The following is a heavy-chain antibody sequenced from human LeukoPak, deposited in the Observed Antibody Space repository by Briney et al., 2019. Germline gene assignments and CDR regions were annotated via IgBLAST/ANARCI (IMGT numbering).Heavy chain of an antibody. CDR2: VNPKSGST. CDR3: ARGVSIRRYAWAY. J-gene: IGHJ4*02. Sequence: ASVTVSCKASGYSFSDYDIIWVRQAAGQGLEWVGWVNPKSGSTAYAQKFQGRVTMTSSSSITTVYMELSSLRSDDSAVYYCARGVSIRRYAWAYWGQGTLVTVSS. CDR1: GYSFSDYD. V-gene: IGHV1-8*02. D-gene: IGHD3-16*01.